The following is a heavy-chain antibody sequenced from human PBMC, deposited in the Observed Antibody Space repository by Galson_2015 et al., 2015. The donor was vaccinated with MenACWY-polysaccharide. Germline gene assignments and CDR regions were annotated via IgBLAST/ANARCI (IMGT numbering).Heavy chain of an antibody. J-gene: IGHJ5*02. D-gene: IGHD3-3*01. Sequence: SLRLSCAASGFTFTSYAMSWVRQAPGKGLGWVSAIRSSGTNTYYADSVKGRFTISRDNSKNTLYLQMNSLRADDTAVYYCAKDSTDFWSVAGRSDPPGHGTLVTVSS. V-gene: IGHV3-23*01. CDR3: AKDSTDFWSVAGRSDP. CDR1: GFTFTSYA. CDR2: IRSSGTNT.